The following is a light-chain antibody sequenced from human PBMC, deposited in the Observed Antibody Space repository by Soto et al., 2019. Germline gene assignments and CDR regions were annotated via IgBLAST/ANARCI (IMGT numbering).Light chain of an antibody. CDR2: KAS. J-gene: IGKJ2*01. CDR1: QSISSW. CDR3: QQYNSYYT. V-gene: IGKV1-5*03. Sequence: DIQMTQSPSTLSASVGDRVTITCRASQSISSWLAWYQQKPGKAPKLLIYKASSLQSGVPSRFSGSGSGTEFTLTFSSLQPNDFATYYRQQYNSYYTFGQGTK.